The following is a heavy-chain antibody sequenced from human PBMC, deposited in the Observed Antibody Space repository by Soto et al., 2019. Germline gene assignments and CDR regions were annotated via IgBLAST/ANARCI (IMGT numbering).Heavy chain of an antibody. Sequence: QVQLVESGGGVVQPGRSLRLSCAASGFTFSSYGMHWVRQAPGKGLEWVAVISYDGSNKYYADSVKGRFTISRDNSKNTLYLQMNSLRAEDTDVYYCAKDPPVVAATPGSDYWGQGTLVTVSS. V-gene: IGHV3-30*18. CDR3: AKDPPVVAATPGSDY. D-gene: IGHD2-15*01. CDR2: ISYDGSNK. CDR1: GFTFSSYG. J-gene: IGHJ4*02.